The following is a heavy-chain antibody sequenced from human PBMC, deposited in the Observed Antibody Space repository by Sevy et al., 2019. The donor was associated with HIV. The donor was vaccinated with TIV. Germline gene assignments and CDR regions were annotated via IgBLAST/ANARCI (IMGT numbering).Heavy chain of an antibody. V-gene: IGHV3-33*01. CDR3: ARDGSGSYSYFDY. D-gene: IGHD1-26*01. Sequence: GGSLRLSCAASGFTFSSSGMHWVRQAPGKGLEWVAVIWYDGSNKYYAYSVKGRFTISRDNSKKTLYLQMNSLRAEDTAVYYCARDGSGSYSYFDYWGQGTLVTVSS. CDR1: GFTFSSSG. J-gene: IGHJ4*02. CDR2: IWYDGSNK.